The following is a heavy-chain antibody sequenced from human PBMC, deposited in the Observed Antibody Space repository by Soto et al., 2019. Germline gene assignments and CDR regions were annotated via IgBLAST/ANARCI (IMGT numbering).Heavy chain of an antibody. J-gene: IGHJ6*02. D-gene: IGHD5-18*01. V-gene: IGHV5-51*01. CDR1: GYSFTSHW. CDR2: IYPGDSDT. CDR3: AREIDTAMRGTGFYVMAV. Sequence: GESLKISCKVSGYSFTSHWIGWVRQMPGKGLEWMGIIYPGDSDTRYSPSFQGQVTISADKSISTAYLQWSSLKASDTAMYYCAREIDTAMRGTGFYVMAVWGQGTTVTVSS.